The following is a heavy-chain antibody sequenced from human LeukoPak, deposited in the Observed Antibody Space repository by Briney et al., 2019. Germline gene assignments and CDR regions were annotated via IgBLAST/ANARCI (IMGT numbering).Heavy chain of an antibody. CDR3: TRDPSEASHPYYFDY. D-gene: IGHD6-25*01. CDR2: ISTSGNTI. J-gene: IGHJ4*02. CDR1: GFTFSSYE. V-gene: IGHV3-48*03. Sequence: GGSLRLSCAASGFTFSSYEMNWVRQAPGKGLKWVSYISTSGNTIYYADSVKGRFTISRDNAKNSLYLQMNSLRAEDTAVYYCTRDPSEASHPYYFDYWGQGTLVTVSS.